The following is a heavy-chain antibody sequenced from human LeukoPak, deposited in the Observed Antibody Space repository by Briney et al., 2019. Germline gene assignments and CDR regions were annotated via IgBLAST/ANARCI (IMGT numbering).Heavy chain of an antibody. CDR3: AKTSGIIVVVPAARGDAFDI. Sequence: SGGSLRLSCAASGFTFSSYAMSWVRQAPGKGLEWVSAISGSGGSTYYADSVKGRFTISRDNSKNTLYLQMNSLRAEDTAVYYCAKTSGIIVVVPAARGDAFDIWGQGTMVTVSS. CDR1: GFTFSSYA. D-gene: IGHD2-2*01. J-gene: IGHJ3*02. CDR2: ISGSGGST. V-gene: IGHV3-23*01.